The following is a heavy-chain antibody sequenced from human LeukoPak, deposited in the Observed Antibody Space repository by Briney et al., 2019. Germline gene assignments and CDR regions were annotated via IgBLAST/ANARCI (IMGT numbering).Heavy chain of an antibody. V-gene: IGHV3-7*01. J-gene: IGHJ3*01. D-gene: IGHD2/OR15-2a*01. CDR2: IKEDGSER. Sequence: GGSLRLSCAASGFTFDDYGMSWVRQAPGKGLEWVANIKEDGSERYYVDSVKGRFTVSRDNAKNSLYLQMNSLRAEDTAVYYCASDYFSGWGQGTMVTVSS. CDR3: ASDYFSG. CDR1: GFTFDDYG.